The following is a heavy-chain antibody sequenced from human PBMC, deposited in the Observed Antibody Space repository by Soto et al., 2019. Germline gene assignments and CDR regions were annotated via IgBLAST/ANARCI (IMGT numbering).Heavy chain of an antibody. Sequence: GVSLKISCTSPGVTFKIYSLSWARHAPEKGLEWMGGIIPISGKTGYAQKFQGRVTMTTNDSTSTAYMELSSLRSEDTAVYYCARVGGTYYDFWSGYYIGHYYYYMDVWGKGTTVTVSS. J-gene: IGHJ6*03. D-gene: IGHD3-3*01. CDR1: GVTFKIYS. V-gene: IGHV1-69*05. CDR2: IIPISGKT. CDR3: ARVGGTYYDFWSGYYIGHYYYYMDV.